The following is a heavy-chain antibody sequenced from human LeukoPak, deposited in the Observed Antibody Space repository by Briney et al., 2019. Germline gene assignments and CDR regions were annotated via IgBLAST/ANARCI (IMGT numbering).Heavy chain of an antibody. CDR2: ISGNGGST. CDR3: AKDRSGYSGGWSHDY. Sequence: GGSLRLPCAASGFTFRSYAMSWVRQAPGKGLEWVSAISGNGGSTYYADSVKGRFTISRDNSENTLFLQMNSLRDEDTAMYYCAKDRSGYSGGWSHDYWGQGTLVTVSS. J-gene: IGHJ4*02. D-gene: IGHD6-19*01. CDR1: GFTFRSYA. V-gene: IGHV3-23*01.